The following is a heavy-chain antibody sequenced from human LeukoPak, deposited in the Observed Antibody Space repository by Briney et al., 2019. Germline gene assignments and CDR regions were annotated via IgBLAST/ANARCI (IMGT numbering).Heavy chain of an antibody. CDR3: ARHFFDFWSGYLFDP. Sequence: SETLSLTCTVSGGSLSSYYWSWIRQPPGKGLEWIGYIYTSGSTNYNPSLKSRVTISVDTSKNQFSLKLSSVTAADTAVYYCARHFFDFWSGYLFDPWGQGTLVTVSS. J-gene: IGHJ5*02. CDR2: IYTSGST. V-gene: IGHV4-4*09. D-gene: IGHD3-3*01. CDR1: GGSLSSYY.